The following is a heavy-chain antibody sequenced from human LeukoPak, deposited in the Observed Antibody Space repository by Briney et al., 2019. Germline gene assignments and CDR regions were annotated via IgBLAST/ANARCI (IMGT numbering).Heavy chain of an antibody. D-gene: IGHD6-19*01. CDR2: INPNSGGT. V-gene: IGHV1-2*02. Sequence: ASEAVSCKASGYTFTGYYMHWVRQAPAPGLEWMGWINPNSGGTNDAQKFQGRVTMYRATSISTAYMDLSRLRSDDTAVYYCARDLDRSGWSHFQHWGQSTPVTVSS. CDR1: GYTFTGYY. J-gene: IGHJ1*01. CDR3: ARDLDRSGWSHFQH.